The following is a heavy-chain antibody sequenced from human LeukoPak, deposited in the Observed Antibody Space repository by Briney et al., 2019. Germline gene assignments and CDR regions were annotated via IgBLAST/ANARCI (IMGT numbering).Heavy chain of an antibody. V-gene: IGHV1-18*01. CDR2: ISAYNGNT. Sequence: ASVRVSCKASGYSFTSYGISWVRQAPGQGLEWMGWISAYNGNTNYAQKFQGRVTMTEDTSTDTAYMELSSLRSEDTAVYYCATVGSGYYYVFDYWGQGTLVTVSS. CDR3: ATVGSGYYYVFDY. J-gene: IGHJ4*02. D-gene: IGHD3-22*01. CDR1: GYSFTSYG.